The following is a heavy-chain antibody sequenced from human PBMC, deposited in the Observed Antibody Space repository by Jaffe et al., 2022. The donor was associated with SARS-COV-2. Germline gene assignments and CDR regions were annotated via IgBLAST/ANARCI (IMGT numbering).Heavy chain of an antibody. J-gene: IGHJ4*02. Sequence: QVQLVESGGGVVQPGRSLRLSCAASGFTFSSYGMHWVRQAPGKGLEWVAVISYDGSNKYYADSVKGRFTISRDNSKNTLYLQMNSLRAEDTAVYYCATVIYYDSSGYLQNWGQGTLVTVSS. CDR3: ATVIYYDSSGYLQN. V-gene: IGHV3-30*03. D-gene: IGHD3-22*01. CDR2: ISYDGSNK. CDR1: GFTFSSYG.